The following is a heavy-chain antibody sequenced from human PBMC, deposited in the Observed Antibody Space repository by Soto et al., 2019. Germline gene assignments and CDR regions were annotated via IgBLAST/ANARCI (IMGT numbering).Heavy chain of an antibody. J-gene: IGHJ6*02. CDR1: GWSFSGYY. Sequence: PSETLSLTCAVYGWSFSGYYWSWIRQPPGKGLEWIGEINHSGSTNYNPSLKSRVTISVDTSKNQFSLKLSSVTAADTAVYYCARLVTVRKHKLYYYYGMDVWGQGTTVTVSS. V-gene: IGHV4-34*01. D-gene: IGHD4-4*01. CDR3: ARLVTVRKHKLYYYYGMDV. CDR2: INHSGST.